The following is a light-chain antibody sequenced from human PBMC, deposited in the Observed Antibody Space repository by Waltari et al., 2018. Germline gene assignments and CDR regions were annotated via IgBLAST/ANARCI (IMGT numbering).Light chain of an antibody. V-gene: IGLV2-23*02. CDR1: SHDIGNSNH. CDR3: LSYTTRISFV. CDR2: EVT. Sequence: QPALTQPASVPGSPRQSITISCTASSHDIGNSNHVCWYQQHPGKAPRLIISEVTERPSGVSDRFSGSKSGNTASLTISGLQAEDEADYYCLSYTTRISFVFGGGTKLSVL. J-gene: IGLJ2*01.